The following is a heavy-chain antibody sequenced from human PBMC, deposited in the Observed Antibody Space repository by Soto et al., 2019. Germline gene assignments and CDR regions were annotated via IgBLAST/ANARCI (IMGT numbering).Heavy chain of an antibody. V-gene: IGHV3-23*01. CDR3: AKVGIQLWLESVNDY. J-gene: IGHJ4*02. CDR2: ISGSGGST. Sequence: EVQLLESGGGLVQPGGSLRLSCAASGFTFSSYAMSWVRQAPGKGLEWVSAISGSGGSTYYADSVKGRFTISRDNSKNTLYLQMNSRRAEDTAVYYCAKVGIQLWLESVNDYWGQGTLVTVSS. D-gene: IGHD5-18*01. CDR1: GFTFSSYA.